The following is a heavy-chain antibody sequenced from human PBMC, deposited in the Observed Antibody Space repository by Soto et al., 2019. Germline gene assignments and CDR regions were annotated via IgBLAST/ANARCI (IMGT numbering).Heavy chain of an antibody. CDR2: INHSGST. J-gene: IGHJ5*02. V-gene: IGHV4-34*01. CDR3: ARAYYVLLWFGEFPKKNWFDP. Sequence: PSETLSLTCAVYGGSFSDYSWTWIRQPPGKGLEWIGEINHSGSTNYNPSLKSRVTISVDTSKNQFSLKLSSVTAADTAVYYCARAYYVLLWFGEFPKKNWFDPWGQGTLVTVSS. D-gene: IGHD3-10*01. CDR1: GGSFSDYS.